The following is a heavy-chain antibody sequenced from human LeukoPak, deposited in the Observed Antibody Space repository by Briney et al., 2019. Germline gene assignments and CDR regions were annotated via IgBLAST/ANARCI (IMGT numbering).Heavy chain of an antibody. J-gene: IGHJ4*02. Sequence: AGGSLRLSCAASGFTFSSYAMSWVRQAPGKGLEWVSAISGTGGSTYYADSVKGRFNISRENSKNTLNLQMNSLRAEGAAVYYCAKVSLISWGQGSLVTVSS. D-gene: IGHD3-10*01. CDR1: GFTFSSYA. CDR2: ISGTGGST. CDR3: AKVSLIS. V-gene: IGHV3-23*01.